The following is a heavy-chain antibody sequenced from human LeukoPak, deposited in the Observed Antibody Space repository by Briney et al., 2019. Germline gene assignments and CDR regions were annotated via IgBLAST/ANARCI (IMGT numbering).Heavy chain of an antibody. CDR2: ISYDESSI. Sequence: GGSLRLSCAASGFTFSTYAMHWARQAPGKGLKWVAVISYDESSIYYADSVKGRFTISRENSKNTLYLQMNSLRAEDTAVYYCARYSRRYGMDVWGQGTTVTVS. J-gene: IGHJ6*02. CDR1: GFTFSTYA. D-gene: IGHD6-13*01. CDR3: ARYSRRYGMDV. V-gene: IGHV3-30-3*01.